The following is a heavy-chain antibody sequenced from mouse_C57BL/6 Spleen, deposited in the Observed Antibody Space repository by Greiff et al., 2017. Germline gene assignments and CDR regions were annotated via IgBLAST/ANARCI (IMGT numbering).Heavy chain of an antibody. CDR3: ARDAPDGYPWFAY. J-gene: IGHJ3*01. Sequence: DVMLVESGGGLVKPGGSLKLSCAASGFTFSSYAMSWVRQTPEKRLEWVATISDGGSYTSYPDNVKGRFTISRANAKNNLYLQMSHLKSEDTAMYYCARDAPDGYPWFAYWGQGTLVTVSA. D-gene: IGHD2-3*01. CDR2: ISDGGSYT. CDR1: GFTFSSYA. V-gene: IGHV5-4*01.